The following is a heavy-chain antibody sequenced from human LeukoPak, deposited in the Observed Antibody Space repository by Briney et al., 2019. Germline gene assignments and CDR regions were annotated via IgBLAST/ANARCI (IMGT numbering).Heavy chain of an antibody. CDR2: INPNSGGT. V-gene: IGHV1-2*02. D-gene: IGHD1-26*01. J-gene: IGHJ6*03. CDR3: ARASGGYSGSYYYYMDV. CDR1: GYTFTGYY. Sequence: ASVKVSCKASGYTFTGYYMHWVRQAPGQGLEWMGWINPNSGGTNYAQKFQGRVTMTRDTSISTAYMELSRLRSDDTAVYYCARASGGYSGSYYYYMDVWGKGTTVTVSS.